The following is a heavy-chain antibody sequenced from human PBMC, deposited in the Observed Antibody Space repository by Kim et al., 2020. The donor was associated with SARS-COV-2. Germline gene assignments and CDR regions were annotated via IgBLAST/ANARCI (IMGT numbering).Heavy chain of an antibody. D-gene: IGHD1-26*01. J-gene: IGHJ4*02. V-gene: IGHV3-11*03. CDR3: ARLGSDSFWVGYYFDF. Sequence: VKGPFTISRDNAKHSLYLQMNSLRAEDTAVYYCARLGSDSFWVGYYFDFWGQGTLVSVSS.